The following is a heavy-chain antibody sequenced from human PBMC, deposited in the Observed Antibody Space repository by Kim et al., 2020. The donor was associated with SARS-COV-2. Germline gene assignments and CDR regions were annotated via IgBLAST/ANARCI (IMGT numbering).Heavy chain of an antibody. CDR2: VYYSGSA. D-gene: IGHD3-22*01. V-gene: IGHV4-59*01. J-gene: IGHJ4*01. Sequence: SETLSLNCTVSNGSISGYYWSWIRQPPGKGLEWIGYVYYSGSANYNPSLKSRVTISVDTSKNQFSLKLSSVTAADTAVYYCVGANYYDSSGYTTFDYWG. CDR3: VGANYYDSSGYTTFDY. CDR1: NGSISGYY.